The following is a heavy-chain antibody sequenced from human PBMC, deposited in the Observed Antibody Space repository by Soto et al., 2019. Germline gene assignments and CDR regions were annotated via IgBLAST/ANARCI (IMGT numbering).Heavy chain of an antibody. CDR1: GGSINSRSYY. Sequence: SETLSLTCTVSGGSINSRSYYWGWIRQSRGKGLEWIGSIYYSGSTYYNPSLKSRVAMSVDTSKNQFSLKLRSVSAADTAVYYCARQRTSVVTQAYFDDWGQGSLVTVSS. CDR3: ARQRTSVVTQAYFDD. CDR2: IYYSGST. V-gene: IGHV4-39*01. D-gene: IGHD2-21*02. J-gene: IGHJ4*02.